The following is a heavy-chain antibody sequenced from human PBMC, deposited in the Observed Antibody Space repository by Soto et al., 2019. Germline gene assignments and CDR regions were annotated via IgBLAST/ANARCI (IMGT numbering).Heavy chain of an antibody. CDR3: ARGRYCLTGRCFPNWFDS. D-gene: IGHD2-15*01. CDR1: GHSISSVDYF. V-gene: IGHV4-30-4*01. CDR2: IFKSATT. J-gene: IGHJ5*01. Sequence: TSETLSLTCSVSGHSISSVDYFWDWLRQPPGQALEYIGYIFKSATTYYNPSVERRVAISLDTSKSQFSLNVTSVTAADTAVYFCARGRYCLTGRCFPNWFDSWGQGTLVTVSS.